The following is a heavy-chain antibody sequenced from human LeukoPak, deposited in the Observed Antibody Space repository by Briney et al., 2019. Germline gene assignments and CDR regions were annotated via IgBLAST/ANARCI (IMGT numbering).Heavy chain of an antibody. D-gene: IGHD6-19*01. CDR3: ARVLSSGWYYFDY. J-gene: IGHJ4*02. V-gene: IGHV3-74*01. CDR1: GFTFSSYW. CDR2: INSDGSST. Sequence: GGSLRLSCAASGFTFSSYWMHWVRQAPGKGQVWVSRINSDGSSTSYADSVKGRFTISRDNAKNTLYLQMNSLRAEDTAVYYCARVLSSGWYYFDYWGQGTLVTVSS.